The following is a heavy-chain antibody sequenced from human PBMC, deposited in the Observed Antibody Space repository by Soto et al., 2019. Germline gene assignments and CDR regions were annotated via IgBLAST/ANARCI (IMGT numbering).Heavy chain of an antibody. V-gene: IGHV1-69*12. J-gene: IGHJ1*01. Sequence: QVQLVQSGAEVKKPGSSVKVSCKASGGTFSSYAISWVRQAPGQGLEWMGGIIPIFGTANYAQKFQGRVTITADESTSTAYMELSSLRSEDTAVYYCARPEVYYDSSGSDYGNFQHWGQGTLVTVSS. D-gene: IGHD3-22*01. CDR1: GGTFSSYA. CDR3: ARPEVYYDSSGSDYGNFQH. CDR2: IIPIFGTA.